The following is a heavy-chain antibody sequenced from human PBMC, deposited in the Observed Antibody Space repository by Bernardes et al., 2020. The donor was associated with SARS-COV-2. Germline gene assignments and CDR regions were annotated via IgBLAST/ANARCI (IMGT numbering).Heavy chain of an antibody. CDR3: ARWVRGVTAYFDL. CDR1: GGSFSGYY. D-gene: IGHD3-10*01. CDR2: INHSGST. Sequence: SETLSLTCAVYGGSFSGYYWSWIRQPPGKGLEWIGEINHSGSTNYNPSLKSRVTISVDTSKNQFSLKLSSVTAADTAVYYCARWVRGVTAYFDLWGRGTLVTVSS. V-gene: IGHV4-34*01. J-gene: IGHJ2*01.